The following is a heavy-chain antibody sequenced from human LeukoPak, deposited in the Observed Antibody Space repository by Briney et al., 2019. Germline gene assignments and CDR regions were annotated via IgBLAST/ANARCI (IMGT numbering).Heavy chain of an antibody. Sequence: GGSLRLSCAASGFTFSSYGMHWVRQAPGKGLEWVAVIWYDGSNKYYADSVKGRFTISRDNSKNTLYLQMNSLRAEDTAVYYCARVPYYDILTGYSDYWGQGTLVTVSS. J-gene: IGHJ4*02. D-gene: IGHD3-9*01. CDR3: ARVPYYDILTGYSDY. V-gene: IGHV3-33*01. CDR1: GFTFSSYG. CDR2: IWYDGSNK.